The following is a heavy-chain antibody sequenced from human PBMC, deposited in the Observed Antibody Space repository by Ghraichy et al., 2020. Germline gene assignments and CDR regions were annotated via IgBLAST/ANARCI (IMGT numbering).Heavy chain of an antibody. CDR3: AKGAVAGTYYYYYMDV. V-gene: IGHV3-30*02. CDR1: GFTFNSYG. CDR2: IRYDGSNK. J-gene: IGHJ6*03. D-gene: IGHD6-19*01. Sequence: GESLNISCAASGFTFNSYGMHWVRQAPGKGLEWVAFIRYDGSNKYYVDSVKGRFTISRDNSKNMVYLQMNSLRAEDTAVYYCAKGAVAGTYYYYYMDVWGKGTTVTVSS.